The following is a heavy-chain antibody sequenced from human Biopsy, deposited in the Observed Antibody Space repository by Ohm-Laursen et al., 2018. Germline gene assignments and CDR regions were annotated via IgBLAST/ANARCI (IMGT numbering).Heavy chain of an antibody. CDR2: ISSGATNT. V-gene: IGHV3-11*01. CDR1: GFTFSDYF. CDR3: RKEGSSGDYAVWDAFDI. J-gene: IGHJ3*02. D-gene: IGHD3-22*01. Sequence: SLRLSCSASGFTFSDYFMSWVRQAPGKGLEWISYISSGATNTNYADSVKGRFIISRDNAKNSLYLQMNSLRAEDTALYYCRKEGSSGDYAVWDAFDIWGQGTMVTVSS.